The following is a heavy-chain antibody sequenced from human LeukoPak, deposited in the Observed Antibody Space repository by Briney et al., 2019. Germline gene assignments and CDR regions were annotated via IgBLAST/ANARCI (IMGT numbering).Heavy chain of an antibody. CDR3: ASTSGYSYGYTAY. J-gene: IGHJ4*02. CDR2: ISGSGGRT. V-gene: IGHV3-23*01. Sequence: PGGSLRLSCAVSGFTFSSYAMSWVHQAPGKRLEWVSAISGSGGRTHYADSVKGRFVISRDNSKSTLYLQMNRLRAEDAAVYYCASTSGYSYGYTAYWGQGTLVTVSS. D-gene: IGHD5-18*01. CDR1: GFTFSSYA.